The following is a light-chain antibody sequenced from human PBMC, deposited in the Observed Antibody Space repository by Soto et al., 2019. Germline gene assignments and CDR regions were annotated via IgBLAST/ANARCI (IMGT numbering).Light chain of an antibody. CDR2: SNN. Sequence: QSVLTQPPSASGTPGQRVTISCSGSNSNIGNNYVHWHQQLPGTAPKLLIYSNNQRPSGVPARFSGSKSGTSASLAISGLQSEDEADYYCAVWDDSLNGPLFGGGTKVTVL. CDR1: NSNIGNNY. J-gene: IGLJ2*01. CDR3: AVWDDSLNGPL. V-gene: IGLV1-44*01.